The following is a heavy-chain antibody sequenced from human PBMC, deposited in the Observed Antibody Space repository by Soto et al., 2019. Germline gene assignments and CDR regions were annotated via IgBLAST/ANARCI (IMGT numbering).Heavy chain of an antibody. D-gene: IGHD1-1*01. CDR1: GGSISTFY. CDR2: IYFSGGT. V-gene: IGHV4-59*01. J-gene: IGHJ4*02. Sequence: QVQLQESGPGLVKPSETLSLTCTVSGGSISTFYWSWIRQPPGKGLEWIGYIYFSGGTNYNPSLKSRVTISIDTSKKQFSLNLSSVTAADTAIYYCARDIGMEYYFDYWGQRALVTVSS. CDR3: ARDIGMEYYFDY.